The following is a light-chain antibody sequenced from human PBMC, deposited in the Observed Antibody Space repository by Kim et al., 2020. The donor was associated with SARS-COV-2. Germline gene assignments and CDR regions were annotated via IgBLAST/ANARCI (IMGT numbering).Light chain of an antibody. J-gene: IGLJ3*02. V-gene: IGLV2-14*03. CDR2: DVN. CDR1: SSNIGSYNY. Sequence: QSALTQPASVSGSPGQSISISYTGTSSNIGSYNYVSWHQQHPGKAPKLMIYDVNKRPSGISSRFSGSKSGSTASLTISGLQAEDEADYYCSSFTTRSTLVFGGGTQLTVL. CDR3: SSFTTRSTLV.